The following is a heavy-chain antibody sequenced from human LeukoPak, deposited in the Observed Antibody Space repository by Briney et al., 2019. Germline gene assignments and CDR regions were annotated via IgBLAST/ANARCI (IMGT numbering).Heavy chain of an antibody. CDR2: IYPGDSET. V-gene: IGHV5-51*01. Sequence: GESLKISCKGSGCSFITYWIGWVRQMPGKGLEWMGIIYPGDSETTYSPSFQGQVIISADKSISTAYLQWTSLKASDTAMYYCARRVHRGGSYSSHSDYWGQGTLVTVSS. CDR3: ARRVHRGGSYSSHSDY. D-gene: IGHD1-26*01. J-gene: IGHJ4*02. CDR1: GCSFITYW.